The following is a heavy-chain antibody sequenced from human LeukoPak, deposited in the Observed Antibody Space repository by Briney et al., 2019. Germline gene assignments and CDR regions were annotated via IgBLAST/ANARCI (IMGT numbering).Heavy chain of an antibody. V-gene: IGHV1-18*01. D-gene: IGHD1-26*01. Sequence: ASVKVSCKASGYTFTSYGISWVRQAPGQGLEWMGWISAYNGNTNYAQKLQGRVTMTTDTSTSTAYMELRSLRSDDTAVYYCARDARKWELLPNYSDYWGQGTLVTVSS. CDR3: ARDARKWELLPNYSDY. J-gene: IGHJ4*02. CDR1: GYTFTSYG. CDR2: ISAYNGNT.